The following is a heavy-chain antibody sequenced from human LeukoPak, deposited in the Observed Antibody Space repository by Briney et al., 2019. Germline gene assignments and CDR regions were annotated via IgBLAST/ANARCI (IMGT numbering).Heavy chain of an antibody. V-gene: IGHV4-34*01. Sequence: SETLSLTCAVSGGSFSGFRWHWIRQPPGKGPEWIGEINHSGGTTYNPSLKSRVTISVDTSKIQFSLNLTSVTAADTAVYYCALELVVPAALERLNAFDIWGHGTMVTVSS. D-gene: IGHD2-2*01. CDR2: INHSGGT. J-gene: IGHJ3*02. CDR3: ALELVVPAALERLNAFDI. CDR1: GGSFSGFR.